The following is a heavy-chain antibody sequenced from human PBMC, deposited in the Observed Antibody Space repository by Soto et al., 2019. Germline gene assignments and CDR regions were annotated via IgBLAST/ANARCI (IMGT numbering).Heavy chain of an antibody. V-gene: IGHV4-4*02. Sequence: QVQLQESGPGLVKPSGTLSLTCAVSGGSISSSNWWSWVRQPPGKGLEWIGEIYHSGSTNYNPSLKSRVTISVDKSKNQFSLKLSSVTAADTAVYYCARSNWNDGEYYYYYGMDVWGQGTTVTVSS. CDR3: ARSNWNDGEYYYYYGMDV. CDR1: GGSISSSNW. CDR2: IYHSGST. D-gene: IGHD1-1*01. J-gene: IGHJ6*02.